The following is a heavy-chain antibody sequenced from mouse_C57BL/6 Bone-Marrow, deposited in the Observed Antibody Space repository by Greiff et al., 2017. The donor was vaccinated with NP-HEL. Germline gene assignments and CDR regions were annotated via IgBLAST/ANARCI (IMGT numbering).Heavy chain of an antibody. D-gene: IGHD1-1*01. V-gene: IGHV5-15*04. CDR3: ARGWYYGSSLDFDY. J-gene: IGHJ2*01. CDR2: ISNLAYST. CDR1: GFTFSDYG. Sequence: EVMLVESGGGLVKPGGSLKLSCAASGFTFSDYGMAWVRQAPRKGLEWVASISNLAYSTYSSDTVTGRFPISRENAKNPLYLEMSSLRSEDTVMYYCARGWYYGSSLDFDYWGQGTTLTVSS.